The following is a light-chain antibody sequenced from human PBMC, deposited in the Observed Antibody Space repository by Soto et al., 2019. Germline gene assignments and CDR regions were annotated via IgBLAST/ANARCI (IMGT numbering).Light chain of an antibody. J-gene: IGKJ1*01. CDR2: GAS. CDR1: QSVSSSY. Sequence: EVVLTQYPGKRSWSLWEEVTRVVGACQSVSSSYLAWYQQKPGQAPRLLIYGASSSATGIPDRFSGSGSGTDFTLILISREREEFAVYYCKQYGSSGTFSQGTKVDI. CDR3: KQYGSSGT. V-gene: IGKV3-20*01.